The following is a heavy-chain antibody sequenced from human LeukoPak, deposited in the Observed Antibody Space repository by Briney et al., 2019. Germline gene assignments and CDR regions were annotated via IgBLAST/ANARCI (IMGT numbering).Heavy chain of an antibody. V-gene: IGHV1-3*03. D-gene: IGHD3-10*01. Sequence: ASVKVSCKASGYTFTSYAMHWVRQAPGQRLEWMGWINAGNGNTKYSQEFQGRVTITRDTSASTAYMELSSLRSEDMAVYYCARSGWGYYGSGFDPWGQGTLVTVSS. CDR1: GYTFTSYA. CDR2: INAGNGNT. J-gene: IGHJ5*02. CDR3: ARSGWGYYGSGFDP.